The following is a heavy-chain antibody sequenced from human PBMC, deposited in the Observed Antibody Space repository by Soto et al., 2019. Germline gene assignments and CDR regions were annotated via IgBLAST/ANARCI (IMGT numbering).Heavy chain of an antibody. D-gene: IGHD4-17*01. J-gene: IGHJ6*02. Sequence: GESLKISCQGSGYSFTSYWIGWVRQMPGKGLEWMGIIYPGDSDTRYSPSFQGQVTISADKSISTAYLQWSSLKASDTAMYYCARCLRPAYYYYGMDVWGQGTTVTV. CDR1: GYSFTSYW. CDR3: ARCLRPAYYYYGMDV. V-gene: IGHV5-51*01. CDR2: IYPGDSDT.